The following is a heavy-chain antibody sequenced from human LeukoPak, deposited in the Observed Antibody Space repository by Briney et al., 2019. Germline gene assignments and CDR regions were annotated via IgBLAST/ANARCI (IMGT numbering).Heavy chain of an antibody. CDR3: ARREDTAMVLDY. CDR1: GGSISNYY. CDR2: IHYTGST. V-gene: IGHV4-59*08. Sequence: SETLSLTCTVSGGSISNYYWSWIRQSPGTGLEWIAYIHYTGSTNNNPSLRSRVTISVDTSKNQFSLKLSSVTAADTAVYYCARREDTAMVLDYWGQGTLVTVSS. J-gene: IGHJ4*02. D-gene: IGHD5-18*01.